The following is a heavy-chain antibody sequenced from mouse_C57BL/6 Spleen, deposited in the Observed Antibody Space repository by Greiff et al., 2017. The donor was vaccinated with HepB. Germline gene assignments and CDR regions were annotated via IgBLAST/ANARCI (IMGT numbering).Heavy chain of an antibody. Sequence: EVKLMESGPGLVKPSQSLSLTCSVTGYSITSGYYWNWIRQFPGNKLEWMGYISYDGSNNYNPSLKNRISITRDTSKNQFFLKLNSVTTEDTATYYCARAELGRNAMDYWGQGTSVTVSS. D-gene: IGHD4-1*01. V-gene: IGHV3-6*01. CDR2: ISYDGSN. CDR3: ARAELGRNAMDY. J-gene: IGHJ4*01. CDR1: GYSITSGYY.